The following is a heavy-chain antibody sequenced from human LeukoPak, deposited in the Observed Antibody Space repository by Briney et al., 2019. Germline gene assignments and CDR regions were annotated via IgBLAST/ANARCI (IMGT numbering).Heavy chain of an antibody. J-gene: IGHJ4*02. CDR1: GYTFTVYY. CDR2: NNPKSGGT. CDR3: ARDDYDILTGYYKGLDY. D-gene: IGHD3-9*01. Sequence: ASVNVSCTASGYTFTVYYMHWVRQAPGQGLEWMGWNNPKSGGTNYAQKFQGRVTRTRDTSISTAYMELSRLRSDDTAVYYCARDDYDILTGYYKGLDYWGQGTLVTVSA. V-gene: IGHV1-2*02.